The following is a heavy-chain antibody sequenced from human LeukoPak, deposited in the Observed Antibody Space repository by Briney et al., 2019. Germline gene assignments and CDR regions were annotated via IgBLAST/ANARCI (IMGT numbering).Heavy chain of an antibody. CDR2: ISYDGSNK. J-gene: IGHJ6*02. CDR3: ARDAVDTANAV. V-gene: IGHV3-30-3*01. Sequence: PGGSLRLSCAASGFTFSSYAMHWVRQAPGKGLEWVAVISYDGSNKYYADSVKGRFTISRDNSKNTLYLQMNSLRAEGTAVYYCARDAVDTANAVWGQGTTVTVSS. D-gene: IGHD5-18*01. CDR1: GFTFSSYA.